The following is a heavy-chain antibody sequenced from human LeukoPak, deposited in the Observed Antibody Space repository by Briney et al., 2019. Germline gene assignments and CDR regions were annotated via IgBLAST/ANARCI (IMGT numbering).Heavy chain of an antibody. CDR1: GGTFSSYA. CDR2: ITPIFSTA. V-gene: IGHV1-69*01. Sequence: SVKVSCKASGGTFSSYAISWVRQAPGQGLGWTGGITPIFSTANYAQKFQGRVTITADESTNTAYMELSSLRSEDTAVYYCARGANYGDYSDYYYGMDVWGQGTTVTVSS. D-gene: IGHD4-17*01. CDR3: ARGANYGDYSDYYYGMDV. J-gene: IGHJ6*02.